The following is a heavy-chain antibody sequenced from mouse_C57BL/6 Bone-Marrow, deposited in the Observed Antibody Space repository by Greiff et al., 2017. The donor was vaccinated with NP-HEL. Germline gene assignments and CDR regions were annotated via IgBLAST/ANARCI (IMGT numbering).Heavy chain of an antibody. Sequence: VQLQQSGAELARPGASVKLSCKASGYTFTSYGISWVKQRTGQGLEWIGEIYPRSGNTYYNEKFKGKATLTADKSSSTAYMELRSLTSEDSAVYFCARKVYYSNCVFAYWGQGTLVTVSA. CDR2: IYPRSGNT. CDR1: GYTFTSYG. D-gene: IGHD2-5*01. V-gene: IGHV1-81*01. CDR3: ARKVYYSNCVFAY. J-gene: IGHJ3*01.